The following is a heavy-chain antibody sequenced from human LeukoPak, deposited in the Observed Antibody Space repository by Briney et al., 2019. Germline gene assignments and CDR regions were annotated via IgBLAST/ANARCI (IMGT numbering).Heavy chain of an antibody. CDR2: IYYSGST. V-gene: IGHV4-31*03. CDR3: ARSLLSLRYFDWLSETASYGMDV. D-gene: IGHD3-9*01. CDR1: GGSISSGGYY. Sequence: SETLSLTCTVSGGSISSGGYYWSWIRQHPGKGLEWIGYIYYSGSTYYNPSLKSRVTISVDTSKNQFSLKLSSVTAADTAVYYCARSLLSLRYFDWLSETASYGMDVWGQGTTVTVSS. J-gene: IGHJ6*02.